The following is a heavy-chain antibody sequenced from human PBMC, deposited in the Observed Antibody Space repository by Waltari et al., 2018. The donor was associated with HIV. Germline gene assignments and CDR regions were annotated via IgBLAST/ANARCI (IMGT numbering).Heavy chain of an antibody. CDR2: IYYSGNT. Sequence: QLQLQESGPGLAKPSETLSLTCTVSGGSISSTSYYCGWTRQPPGKGLQWIGSIYYSGNTYYNPSLKSRVTISVDTSKNQFSLKLGSVTAADTAVYYCARSYCSSTSCYAVGALDIWGQGTMVTVSA. D-gene: IGHD2-2*01. CDR1: GGSISSTSYY. V-gene: IGHV4-39*01. J-gene: IGHJ3*02. CDR3: ARSYCSSTSCYAVGALDI.